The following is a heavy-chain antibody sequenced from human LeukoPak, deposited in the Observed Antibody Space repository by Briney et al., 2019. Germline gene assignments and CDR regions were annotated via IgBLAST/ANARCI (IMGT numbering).Heavy chain of an antibody. CDR2: IYTSGST. CDR3: ARQGGRGRNWFDP. V-gene: IGHV4-61*09. Sequence: SETLSLTCTVSGGSISSGSYYWTWIRQPAGKGLEWIGHIYTSGSTGYNPSLKSRVSISVDTSKNQFSLKLSSVTAADTAVYYCARQGGRGRNWFDPWGQGTLVTVSS. J-gene: IGHJ5*02. D-gene: IGHD3-10*01. CDR1: GGSISSGSYY.